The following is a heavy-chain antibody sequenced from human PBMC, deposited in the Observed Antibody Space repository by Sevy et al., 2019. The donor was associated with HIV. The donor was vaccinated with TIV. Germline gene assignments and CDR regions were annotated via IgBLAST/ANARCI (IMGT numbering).Heavy chain of an antibody. CDR3: ARAYSNYYYAMDV. V-gene: IGHV4-59*01. CDR2: IYYSGRS. J-gene: IGHJ6*02. D-gene: IGHD4-4*01. Sequence: SESLSLTCTVSGTSISGYYWSWIRQPPGKGLEWIGYIYYSGRSDYNPSIKSRVTISEDTSKNQFSLKLSSVTAADTAVYYCARAYSNYYYAMDVWGQGTTVTVSS. CDR1: GTSISGYY.